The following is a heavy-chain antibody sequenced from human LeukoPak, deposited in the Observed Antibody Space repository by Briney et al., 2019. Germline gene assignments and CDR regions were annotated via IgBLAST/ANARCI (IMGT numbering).Heavy chain of an antibody. CDR3: ARARMVTTSPFDH. V-gene: IGHV3-7*01. CDR1: GFTFSNFW. J-gene: IGHJ4*02. CDR2: IKQDGSEK. D-gene: IGHD4-17*01. Sequence: GGSLRLSCAASGFTFSNFWMSWVRQAPGKGLEWVAQIKQDGSEKYYVDSVKGRFTISRDNAKNSLYLQMNSLRAEDTAVYYCARARMVTTSPFDHWGQGTLVTVSS.